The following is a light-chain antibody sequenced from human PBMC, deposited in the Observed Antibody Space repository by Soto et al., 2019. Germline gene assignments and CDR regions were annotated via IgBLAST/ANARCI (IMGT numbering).Light chain of an antibody. CDR1: QSVGIK. CDR2: SAS. J-gene: IGKJ5*01. V-gene: IGKV3-11*01. Sequence: EIVLTQSPATLSLSPGERATLSCSASQSVGIKLAWYQQKPGQAPRLLMYSASTRATGIAARFSGGGSGTDFTLTISSLQSEDFAVYYCQQRSNWPSITFGQGTRLEIK. CDR3: QQRSNWPSIT.